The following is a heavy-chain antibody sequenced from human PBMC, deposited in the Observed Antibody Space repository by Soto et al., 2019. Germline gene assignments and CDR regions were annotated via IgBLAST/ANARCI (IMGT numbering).Heavy chain of an antibody. CDR1: GGSISSSSYY. J-gene: IGHJ4*02. CDR3: ARPRGYSYGPIDY. CDR2: IYYSGST. D-gene: IGHD5-18*01. Sequence: QLQLQESGPGLVKPSETLSLTCTVSGGSISSSSYYWGWIRQPPGKGLEWIGSIYYSGSTYYNPSLKSRVTISVDTSKNQFSLTLSSVTAADTAVYYCARPRGYSYGPIDYWGQGTLVTVSS. V-gene: IGHV4-39*01.